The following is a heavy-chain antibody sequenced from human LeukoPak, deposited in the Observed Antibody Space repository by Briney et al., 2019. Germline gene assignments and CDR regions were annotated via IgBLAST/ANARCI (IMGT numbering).Heavy chain of an antibody. CDR2: IDWDDDK. CDR1: GFSLNTSGVG. Sequence: SGPTLFQPTPPLTLTCTFSGFSLNTSGVGVGWIRQPPVKALEWHPPIDWDDDKYYITSLKTRLTISKGTSKNQVVPTMTNMDPVGTATYYCARITVTTPRAWFDPWGQGTLVTVSS. D-gene: IGHD4-17*01. V-gene: IGHV2-70*01. J-gene: IGHJ5*02. CDR3: ARITVTTPRAWFDP.